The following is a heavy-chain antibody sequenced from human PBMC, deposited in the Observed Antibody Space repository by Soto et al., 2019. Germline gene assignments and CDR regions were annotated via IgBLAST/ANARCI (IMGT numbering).Heavy chain of an antibody. CDR2: IKSNADGGTT. J-gene: IGHJ6*02. CDR3: ARAIAAGITIFGVVTPSEGMDV. V-gene: IGHV3-15*01. Sequence: GGSLRLSCAVSGLTFSDAWMIWVRQAPGKGLEWVGHIKSNADGGTTDYAAPVKGRFTISRDESKSKTTLFLQMSSLKAEDTAVYYCARAIAAGITIFGVVTPSEGMDVWGQGTTVTVSS. CDR1: GLTFSDAW. D-gene: IGHD3-3*01.